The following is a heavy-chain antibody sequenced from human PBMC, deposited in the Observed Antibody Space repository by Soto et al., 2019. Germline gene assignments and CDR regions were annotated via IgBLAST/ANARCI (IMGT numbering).Heavy chain of an antibody. V-gene: IGHV4-39*01. J-gene: IGHJ1*01. Sequence: QLQLQESGPGLVKPSETLSLTCTVSGGSISSSSYYWGWISQPPGKGLEWIGSIYYSGSTYYNPSLKSRVTISVDTSKNQFSLNLSSVTAADTAVYYCATVWLGESQHWGQGTLVTVSS. CDR3: ATVWLGESQH. CDR1: GGSISSSSYY. CDR2: IYYSGST. D-gene: IGHD3-10*01.